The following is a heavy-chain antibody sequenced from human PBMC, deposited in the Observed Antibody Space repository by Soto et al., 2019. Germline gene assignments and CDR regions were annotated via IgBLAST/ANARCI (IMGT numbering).Heavy chain of an antibody. CDR2: IYYSGST. D-gene: IGHD3-10*01. V-gene: IGHV4-61*08. Sequence: PSETLSLTCIVSGGSISSGGYYWTWIRQHPGKGLEWIGYIYYSGSTNYNPSLKSRVTISVDTSKNQLSLMLSSVTAADTAVYYCARAGTTMVRGVISGWFDPWGQGTQVTVSS. J-gene: IGHJ5*02. CDR3: ARAGTTMVRGVISGWFDP. CDR1: GGSISSGGYY.